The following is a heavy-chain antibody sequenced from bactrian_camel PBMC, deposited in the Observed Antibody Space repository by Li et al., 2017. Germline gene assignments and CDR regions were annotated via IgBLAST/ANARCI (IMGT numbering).Heavy chain of an antibody. J-gene: IGHJ4*01. V-gene: IGHV3S53*01. CDR2: AGDDDVT. D-gene: IGHD6*01. CDR1: GYKFNNYC. Sequence: HVQLVESGGGPVQTGGSLRLSCEPSGYKFNNYCLGWFRQAPEKEREGVAAAGDDDVTSYTDSVKGRFTISKDTAKNTLYLQMDNLKPEDTAIYYCVLDPGASRCNGGSWTAQTLGIFRGQGTQVTVS. CDR3: VLDPGASRCNGGSWTAQTLGIF.